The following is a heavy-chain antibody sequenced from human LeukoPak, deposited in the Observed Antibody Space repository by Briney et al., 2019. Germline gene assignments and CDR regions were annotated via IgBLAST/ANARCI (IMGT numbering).Heavy chain of an antibody. CDR1: GFTFSNYY. J-gene: IGHJ4*02. CDR3: ARAGSAWYTPDC. Sequence: GGSLRLSCAASGFTFSNYYMNWIRQAPGKGLEWVSYISSSGSPIYYADSVKGRFTISRDNAENSLYLQMNSLRVEDTAVYYCARAGSAWYTPDCWGQGTLVTVSS. V-gene: IGHV3-11*04. CDR2: ISSSGSPI. D-gene: IGHD6-13*01.